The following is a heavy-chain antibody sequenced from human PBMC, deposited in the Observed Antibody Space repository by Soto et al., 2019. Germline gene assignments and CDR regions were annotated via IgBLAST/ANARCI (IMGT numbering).Heavy chain of an antibody. CDR1: GFTFDNFA. D-gene: IGHD3-22*01. V-gene: IGHV3-23*01. Sequence: GGSLSLSCTTSGFTFDNFAMSWVRQAPGRGLECVSAISGGGGGKYYADSVKGRFIIARDNSKNTVYLEVNGLRTEDTAVYYCAKDVHYDSSGGLDYWGQGTLVTVSS. CDR2: ISGGGGGK. CDR3: AKDVHYDSSGGLDY. J-gene: IGHJ4*02.